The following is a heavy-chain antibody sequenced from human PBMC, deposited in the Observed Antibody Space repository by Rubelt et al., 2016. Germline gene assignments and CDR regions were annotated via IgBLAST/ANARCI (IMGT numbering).Heavy chain of an antibody. CDR3: ARGKEGLGVTMMDY. CDR2: LNPHSGGT. V-gene: IGHV1-2*02. D-gene: IGHD3-22*01. CDR1: GYTFTGYY. J-gene: IGHJ4*02. Sequence: QVQLVQSGAEVKKPGASVKVSCKASGYTFTGYYMHWVRQAPGQGLEWMGWLNPHSGGTNYAKKFKGRVTRTRDTSVSTAYMELSRLTSDNTAVYYCARGKEGLGVTMMDYWGQGTLVTVSS.